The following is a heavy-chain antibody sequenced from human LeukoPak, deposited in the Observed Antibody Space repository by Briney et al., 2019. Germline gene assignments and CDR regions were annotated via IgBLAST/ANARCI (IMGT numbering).Heavy chain of an antibody. CDR3: AREPYYYDSSGYYREDH. CDR1: GFTFSSYS. D-gene: IGHD3-22*01. V-gene: IGHV3-21*01. Sequence: PGGSLRLSCAASGFTFSSYSRNWVRQAPGKGLEWVSSISSSSSYIYYADSVKGRFTISRDNAKNSLYLQMNSLRAEDTAVYYCAREPYYYDSSGYYREDHWGQGTLVTVSS. CDR2: ISSSSSYI. J-gene: IGHJ4*02.